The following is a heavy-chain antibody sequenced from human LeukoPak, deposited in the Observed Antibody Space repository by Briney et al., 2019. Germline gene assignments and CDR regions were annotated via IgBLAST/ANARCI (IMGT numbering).Heavy chain of an antibody. J-gene: IGHJ4*02. Sequence: PSETLSLTCTVSGGSISSYHWSWIRQPPGKGLEWIGYIYYGGSTNYNPSLKSRVTISVDTSKNQFSLKLSSVTAADTAVYYCARDSYGSGYSFDYWGQGTLVTVSS. CDR3: ARDSYGSGYSFDY. D-gene: IGHD3-10*01. V-gene: IGHV4-59*01. CDR2: IYYGGST. CDR1: GGSISSYH.